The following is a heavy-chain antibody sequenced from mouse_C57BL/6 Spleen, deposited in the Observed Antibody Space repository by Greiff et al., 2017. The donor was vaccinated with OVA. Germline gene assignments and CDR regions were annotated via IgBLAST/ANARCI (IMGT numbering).Heavy chain of an antibody. CDR2: INPSNGGT. Sequence: QVQLQQPGTELVKPGASVKLSCKASGYTFTSYGMHWVKQRPGQGLEWIGNINPSNGGTNYNEKFKSKATLTVDKASCTAYMQLSSLTSEDSAVYYCARGGLGRLYYFDYWGQGTTLTVSS. D-gene: IGHD4-1*01. J-gene: IGHJ2*01. V-gene: IGHV1-53*01. CDR1: GYTFTSYG. CDR3: ARGGLGRLYYFDY.